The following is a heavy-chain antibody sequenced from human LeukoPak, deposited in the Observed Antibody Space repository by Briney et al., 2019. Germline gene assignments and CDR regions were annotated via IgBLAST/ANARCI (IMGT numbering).Heavy chain of an antibody. CDR3: VRMNYVYGLGWFDP. D-gene: IGHD1-7*01. CDR1: GFTFSSYW. J-gene: IGHJ5*02. Sequence: PGGSLRLSCAASGFTFSSYWMSWVRQAPGKGLEWVANIKQDGSEKYYVDSVKGRFTISRDNAKNSLYLQMNSLRAEDTAVYYCVRMNYVYGLGWFDPWGQGTLVTVSS. V-gene: IGHV3-7*01. CDR2: IKQDGSEK.